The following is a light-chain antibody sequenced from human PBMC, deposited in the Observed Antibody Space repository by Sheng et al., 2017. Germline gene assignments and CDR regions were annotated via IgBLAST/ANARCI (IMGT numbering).Light chain of an antibody. CDR3: QQTYRTPRT. CDR1: QSINTY. CDR2: GAS. V-gene: IGKV1-39*01. Sequence: DIQMTQSLSSLSASVGDRVTLTCRTSQSINTYLSWYQQRPGQAPRLIVYGASIWSPGVPARFRGSGSGTDFSLTITSLQPEDFAIYYCQQTYRTPRTFGRGTEGGDQ. J-gene: IGKJ4*02.